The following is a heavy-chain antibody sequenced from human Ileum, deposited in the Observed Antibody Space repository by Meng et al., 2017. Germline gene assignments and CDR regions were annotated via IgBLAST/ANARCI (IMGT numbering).Heavy chain of an antibody. CDR3: ARDDSGDAFDI. CDR1: GGTFSTYS. Sequence: SVKVSFKASGGTFSTYSFSWLRQAPGQGLEWMGGIIPIFGTANYAQKFQGRVTITTDQSTSTVYMDLSSLRSDDTAVYYCARDDSGDAFDIWGQGTMVTVSS. V-gene: IGHV1-69*05. J-gene: IGHJ3*02. D-gene: IGHD3-22*01. CDR2: IIPIFGTA.